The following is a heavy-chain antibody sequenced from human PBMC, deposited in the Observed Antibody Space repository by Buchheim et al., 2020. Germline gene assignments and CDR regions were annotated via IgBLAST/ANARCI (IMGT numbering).Heavy chain of an antibody. D-gene: IGHD3-10*01. CDR3: ARNSAPPDY. Sequence: QVQLVESGGGLVKAGGSLRLSCAASGFSFGDYCMSWFRQAPGKGLEWVSCISGSSDSLTYADSVRGRFTIARDKAKGTLYLQLEGLRGDDTAVYYCARNSAPPDYWGQGTL. V-gene: IGHV3-11*05. J-gene: IGHJ4*02. CDR1: GFSFGDYC. CDR2: ISGSSDSL.